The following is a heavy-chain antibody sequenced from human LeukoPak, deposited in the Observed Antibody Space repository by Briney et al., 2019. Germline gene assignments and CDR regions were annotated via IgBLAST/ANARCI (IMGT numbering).Heavy chain of an antibody. J-gene: IGHJ5*02. D-gene: IGHD2-2*01. V-gene: IGHV1-2*06. CDR3: ARDSPSDQLLVRFDP. Sequence: ASVKVSCKASGYTFTGYYMHWVRQASGQGLEWMGRINPNSGGTNYAQKFQGRVTMTRDTSISTAYMELSRLRSDDTAVYYCARDSPSDQLLVRFDPWGQGTLVTVSS. CDR1: GYTFTGYY. CDR2: INPNSGGT.